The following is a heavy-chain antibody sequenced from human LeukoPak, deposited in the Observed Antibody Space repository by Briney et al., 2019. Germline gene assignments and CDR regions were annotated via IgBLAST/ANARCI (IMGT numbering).Heavy chain of an antibody. D-gene: IGHD6-6*01. CDR3: ARGPNSNWSGLDF. CDR1: GFSFSGHW. Sequence: RPGGSLRLSCTASGFSFSGHWMHWARQLPGKGLVWVSRISPTGSTTSYADSVKGRFTVSRDNAKNTLYLQVNNLGAEDTAVYYCARGPNSNWSGLDFWGQGTLLTVSS. J-gene: IGHJ4*02. V-gene: IGHV3-74*01. CDR2: ISPTGSTT.